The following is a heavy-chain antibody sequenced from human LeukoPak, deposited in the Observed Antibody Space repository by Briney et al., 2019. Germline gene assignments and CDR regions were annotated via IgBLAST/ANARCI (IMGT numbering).Heavy chain of an antibody. CDR1: GFTFSSYA. CDR3: ARHYDSSGYYYVGPYYFDY. D-gene: IGHD3-22*01. Sequence: GGSLRLSCAASGFTFSSYAMSWVRQAPGKGLEWVSAISGSGGSTYYADSVKGRFTISRDNSKNTLYLQMNSRRAEDTAVYYCARHYDSSGYYYVGPYYFDYWGQGTLVTVSS. J-gene: IGHJ4*02. CDR2: ISGSGGST. V-gene: IGHV3-23*01.